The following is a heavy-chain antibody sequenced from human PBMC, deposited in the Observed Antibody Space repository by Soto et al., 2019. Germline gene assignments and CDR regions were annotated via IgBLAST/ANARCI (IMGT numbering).Heavy chain of an antibody. CDR1: GLNFRSYC. J-gene: IGHJ4*02. V-gene: IGHV3-7*05. CDR3: ARDVTALSVRYFAY. D-gene: IGHD3-10*02. CDR2: IKQDGSEK. Sequence: GGLIRLSNAASGLNFRSYCMSWVRKETGKGLEWVANIKQDGSEKYYVDSVKGRFTISRDNAKNSLYLQMNSLRAEDTAVYYCARDVTALSVRYFAYWGQGTLVTVSS.